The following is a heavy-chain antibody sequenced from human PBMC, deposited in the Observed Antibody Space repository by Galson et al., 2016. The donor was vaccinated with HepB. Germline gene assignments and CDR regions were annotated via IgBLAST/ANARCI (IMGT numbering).Heavy chain of an antibody. CDR3: AKGGHYSPFDP. V-gene: IGHV3-23*01. D-gene: IGHD2-21*01. J-gene: IGHJ5*02. CDR2: ISGNGGET. Sequence: SLRLSCAASGFTFSHSALTWIRQAPGKGLEWVSTISGNGGETFYADSVRGRFTISRDNSWNTLSLQMNSLRAEDTALHYCAKGGHYSPFDPWGQGTLATVSS. CDR1: GFTFSHSA.